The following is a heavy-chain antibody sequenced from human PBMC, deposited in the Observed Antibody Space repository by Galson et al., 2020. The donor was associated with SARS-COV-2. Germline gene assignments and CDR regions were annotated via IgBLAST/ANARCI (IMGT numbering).Heavy chain of an antibody. CDR3: ARVGGRPYDFWSGVWDYYDGMDV. Sequence: ASVKVSCKASGYTFTSYYMHWVRQAPGQGLEWMGIINPSGGSPSYAQKFQGRVTMTRDTSTSTVYMELSSLRSEDTAVYYCARVGGRPYDFWSGVWDYYDGMDVWGQGARVTVSS. CDR1: GYTFTSYY. CDR2: INPSGGSP. V-gene: IGHV1-46*01. D-gene: IGHD3-3*01. J-gene: IGHJ6*02.